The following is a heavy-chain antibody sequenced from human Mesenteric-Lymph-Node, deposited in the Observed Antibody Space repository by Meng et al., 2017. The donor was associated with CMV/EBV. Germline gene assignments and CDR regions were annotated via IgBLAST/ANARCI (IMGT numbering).Heavy chain of an antibody. J-gene: IGHJ6*02. CDR1: GGSFSGYY. CDR2: INHSGST. V-gene: IGHV4-34*01. CDR3: ARSRTRVYYYYGMDV. D-gene: IGHD2-8*02. Sequence: SQTLSLTCAVYGGSFSGYYWSWIRQPPGKGLEWIGEINHSGSTNYNPSLKSRVTISVDTSKNQFSLKLRSVTAADTAVYYCARSRTRVYYYYGMDVWGQGTTVTVSS.